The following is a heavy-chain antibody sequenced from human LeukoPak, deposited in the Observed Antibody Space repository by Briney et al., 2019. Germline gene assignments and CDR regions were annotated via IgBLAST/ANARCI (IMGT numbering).Heavy chain of an antibody. D-gene: IGHD3-22*01. CDR3: ARDRAAYSDSSGYCDY. Sequence: PGGSLRLSCAASGFTFSSYSMNWVRQAPGKGLEWVSYISSSSSTIYYADSVKGRFTISRDNAKDSLYLQVNSLRDEDTAVYYCARDRAAYSDSSGYCDYWGQGTLVTVSS. V-gene: IGHV3-48*02. CDR2: ISSSSSTI. J-gene: IGHJ4*02. CDR1: GFTFSSYS.